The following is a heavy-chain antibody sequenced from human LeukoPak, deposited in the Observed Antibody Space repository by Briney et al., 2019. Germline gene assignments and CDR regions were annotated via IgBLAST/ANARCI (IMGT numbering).Heavy chain of an antibody. V-gene: IGHV4-4*02. CDR1: GGSIRSSSW. D-gene: IGHD1-26*01. Sequence: SGTLSLTCAVSGGSIRSSSWWSWVRQPPGKGLEWIGEIYHSGSTNYNPSLKSRVTISVDKSKNQFSPKLSSVTAADTAVYYCARNLLVGATLDYWGQGTLVTVSS. CDR3: ARNLLVGATLDY. CDR2: IYHSGST. J-gene: IGHJ4*02.